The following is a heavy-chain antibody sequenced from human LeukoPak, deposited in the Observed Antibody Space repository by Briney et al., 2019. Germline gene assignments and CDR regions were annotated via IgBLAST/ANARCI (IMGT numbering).Heavy chain of an antibody. J-gene: IGHJ4*02. Sequence: ASVKGSCKASGYTFTSYYMHWVRQAPGQGLEWMGIINPSGGRTRYAQRFQGRVTMTRDTCTSTVYMELSRLRSEDTAVYYCARGGRSNGYYWLFDYWGQGTLVTVSS. CDR2: INPSGGRT. CDR3: ARGGRSNGYYWLFDY. D-gene: IGHD3-22*01. CDR1: GYTFTSYY. V-gene: IGHV1-46*01.